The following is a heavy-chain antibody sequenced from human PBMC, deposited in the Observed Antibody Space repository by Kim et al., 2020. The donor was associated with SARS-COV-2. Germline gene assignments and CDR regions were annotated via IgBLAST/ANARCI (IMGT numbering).Heavy chain of an antibody. Sequence: SETLSLTCTVSGGSISSSSYYWGWIRQPPGKGLEWIGSIYYSGSTYYNPSLKSRVTISVDTSKNQFSLKLSSVTAADTAVYYCARHPPGALWFGNYYYYYYGMDVWGQGTTVTVSS. CDR1: GGSISSSSYY. CDR2: IYYSGST. V-gene: IGHV4-39*01. J-gene: IGHJ6*02. CDR3: ARHPPGALWFGNYYYYYYGMDV. D-gene: IGHD3-10*01.